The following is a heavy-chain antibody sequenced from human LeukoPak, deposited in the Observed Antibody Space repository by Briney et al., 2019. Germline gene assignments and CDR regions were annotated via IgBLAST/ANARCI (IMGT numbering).Heavy chain of an antibody. CDR1: GWSFNDYY. CDR2: INARGDT. J-gene: IGHJ5*02. CDR3: ARGQVPAARGYNWFDP. Sequence: SETLSLTCAVYGWSFNDYYWNWIRQPPGKGLEWIGEINARGDTNYNPSLKSRVTISIDTSKKQFSLRLTSMIAADTALYYCARGQVPAARGYNWFDPWGQGTLVTVSS. V-gene: IGHV4-34*01. D-gene: IGHD2-2*01.